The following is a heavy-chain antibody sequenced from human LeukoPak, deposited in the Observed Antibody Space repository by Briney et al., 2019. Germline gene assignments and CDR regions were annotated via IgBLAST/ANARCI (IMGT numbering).Heavy chain of an antibody. J-gene: IGHJ4*02. CDR2: ISGSGGST. CDR3: AKDLGYSYGRRVFDY. V-gene: IGHV3-23*01. Sequence: PGGSLRLSCAASGFTFSSYAMSWVRQAPGKGLEWVSAISGSGGSTYYADSVKGRFTISRDNSKNTLYLQMNSLRAEDTAVYYCAKDLGYSYGRRVFDYWGQGTLVTVSS. CDR1: GFTFSSYA. D-gene: IGHD5-18*01.